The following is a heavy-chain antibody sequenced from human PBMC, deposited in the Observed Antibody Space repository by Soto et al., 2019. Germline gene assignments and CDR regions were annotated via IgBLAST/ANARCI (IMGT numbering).Heavy chain of an antibody. Sequence: QVQLVQSGAEVRKPGSSVRVSCEASGASFSNSTISWVRQAPGQGLEWMGGIIPLFGRTHYAQRFRGRVTTTADESASAASMEVSSLRSDDTAIYYCAFHMPTTESWGQGTLVTVSS. CDR1: GASFSNST. J-gene: IGHJ5*02. V-gene: IGHV1-69*01. CDR2: IIPLFGRT. D-gene: IGHD1-7*01. CDR3: AFHMPTTES.